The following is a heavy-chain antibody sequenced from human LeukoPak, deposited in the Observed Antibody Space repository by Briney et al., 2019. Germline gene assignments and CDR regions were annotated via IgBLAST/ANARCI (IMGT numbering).Heavy chain of an antibody. CDR1: GGSISSYY. J-gene: IGHJ5*02. Sequence: SETLSLTCTVSGGSISSYYWSWIRQSPGKGLEWIGYIYSSGTTNYNPSLKSRVTISVDTSKNQFSLKLSSVTAAGTAVYYCARGPLQFRFDPWGQGTLVTVSS. CDR3: ARGPLQFRFDP. D-gene: IGHD4-11*01. V-gene: IGHV4-59*01. CDR2: IYSSGTT.